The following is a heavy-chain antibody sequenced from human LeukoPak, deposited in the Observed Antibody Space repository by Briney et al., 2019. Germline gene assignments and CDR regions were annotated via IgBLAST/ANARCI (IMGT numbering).Heavy chain of an antibody. V-gene: IGHV4-39*02. CDR3: ANHREGSYFES. D-gene: IGHD3-10*01. CDR1: DASITTTNYY. CDR2: IYHLGGA. J-gene: IGHJ4*02. Sequence: SETLSLTYSVSDASITTTNYYWAWIRQYPGKGLEWVGSIYHLGGAYYRQSLLSRATISIDRSKDHIYLKLTSVTATDTAVYYCANHREGSYFESWGQGTLVTVSS.